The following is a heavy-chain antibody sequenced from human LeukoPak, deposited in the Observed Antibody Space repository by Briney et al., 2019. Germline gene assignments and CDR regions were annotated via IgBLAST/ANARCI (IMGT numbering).Heavy chain of an antibody. V-gene: IGHV4-4*09. CDR3: ARPSSRSASWGNAFDI. J-gene: IGHJ3*02. D-gene: IGHD6-6*01. CDR2: IYTSGST. Sequence: SETLCLTCSVSGGSFDSKYWSWIRHPPGTGLEWIGYIYTSGSTNYNPSLKSRVTISVDTSKIQFSLKLNSVTAADTAVYYCARPSSRSASWGNAFDIWGQGTMVTVSS. CDR1: GGSFDSKY.